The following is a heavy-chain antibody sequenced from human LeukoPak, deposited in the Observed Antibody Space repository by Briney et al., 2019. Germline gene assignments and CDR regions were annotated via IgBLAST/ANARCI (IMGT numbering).Heavy chain of an antibody. V-gene: IGHV4-59*01. CDR2: IYYSGST. D-gene: IGHD4-17*01. J-gene: IGHJ4*02. CDR3: ARRPPTGGPFDY. Sequence: SETLSLTCTVSGGSISSYYWSWIRQPPGKGLEWIGYIYYSGSTNYNPSLKSRVTISVDTSKNQFSLKLSSVTAADTAVYYCARRPPTGGPFDYWGQGTLVTVSS. CDR1: GGSISSYY.